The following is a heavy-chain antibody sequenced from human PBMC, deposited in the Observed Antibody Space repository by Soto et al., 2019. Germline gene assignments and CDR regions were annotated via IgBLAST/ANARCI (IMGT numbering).Heavy chain of an antibody. J-gene: IGHJ4*02. Sequence: EVQLVESGGRLIQPGGSLGLSCAASGFSVSSAYLGWVRQAPGSGLEWVSIIYNDDSTYYADSVNGRFASSRDNSRDTMYLQMTSLRTEATAVYYCATFGGVVVSATNLYFAYCGQGTLVTVSS. D-gene: IGHD2-21*01. CDR1: GFSVSSAY. V-gene: IGHV3-53*01. CDR3: ATFGGVVVSATNLYFAY. CDR2: IYNDDST.